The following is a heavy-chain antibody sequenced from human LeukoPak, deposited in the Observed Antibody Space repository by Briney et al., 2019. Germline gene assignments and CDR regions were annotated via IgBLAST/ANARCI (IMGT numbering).Heavy chain of an antibody. V-gene: IGHV3-74*01. CDR3: ARDLGQYYDTSDNWFDP. J-gene: IGHJ5*02. CDR1: GFAFDDYA. Sequence: GGSLRLSCAASGFAFDDYAMHWVRQAPGKGLVWVSRINSDGINTSYADSVKGRFTISRDNAKNTLNLQMNSLRAEDTAVYYCARDLGQYYDTSDNWFDPWGQGTLVTVSS. D-gene: IGHD3-22*01. CDR2: INSDGINT.